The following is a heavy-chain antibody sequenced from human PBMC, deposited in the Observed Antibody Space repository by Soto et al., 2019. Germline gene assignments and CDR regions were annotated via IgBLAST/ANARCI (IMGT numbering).Heavy chain of an antibody. J-gene: IGHJ5*02. Sequence: EVQLVESGGGVVQPGGSLRLSCAASRFTFIGYWMHWVRQGPGKGLVWVARINNDGIDTTYADSVKGRFTISRDNTKNMVYLEMNSLRADDTAVYYCARDGSMVRERWFDPWGQGTLVTVSS. V-gene: IGHV3-74*03. CDR1: RFTFIGYW. CDR3: ARDGSMVRERWFDP. CDR2: INNDGIDT. D-gene: IGHD3-10*01.